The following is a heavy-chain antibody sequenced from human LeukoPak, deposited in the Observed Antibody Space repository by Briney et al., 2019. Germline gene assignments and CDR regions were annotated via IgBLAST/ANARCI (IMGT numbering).Heavy chain of an antibody. V-gene: IGHV3-30-3*01. D-gene: IGHD3-10*01. CDR2: ISYDGSNK. Sequence: GGSLRLSCAASGFTFSSYAMHWVRQAPGKGLEWVAVISYDGSNKYYADSVKGRFTISRDNSKNSLYLQMNSLRAEDTAVYYCARDFRAAFDPWGQGTLVTVSS. CDR1: GFTFSSYA. J-gene: IGHJ5*02. CDR3: ARDFRAAFDP.